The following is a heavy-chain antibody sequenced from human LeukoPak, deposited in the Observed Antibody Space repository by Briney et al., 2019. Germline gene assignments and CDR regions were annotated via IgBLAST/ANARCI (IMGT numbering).Heavy chain of an antibody. Sequence: SETLSLTCTVSGGSINNYYWTWIRQPPGKGLEWIGYIYYTGSTSYNPSLKSRVTISVATSKNQFSLKLNSVTAADTAVYYCARTTEGYCRSTSCYGFYYSYYMDVWGKGTTVTISS. CDR3: ARTTEGYCRSTSCYGFYYSYYMDV. J-gene: IGHJ6*03. V-gene: IGHV4-59*01. D-gene: IGHD2-2*01. CDR1: GGSINNYY. CDR2: IYYTGST.